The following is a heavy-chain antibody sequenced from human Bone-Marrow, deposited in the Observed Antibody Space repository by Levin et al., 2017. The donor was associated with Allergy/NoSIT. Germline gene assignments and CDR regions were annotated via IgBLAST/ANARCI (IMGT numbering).Heavy chain of an antibody. CDR1: GFTFSSYA. CDR3: AKDRSSSWYVSTGDY. V-gene: IGHV3-23*01. CDR2: ISGSGGST. Sequence: GGSLRLSCAASGFTFSSYAMSWVRQAPGKGLEWVSAISGSGGSTYYADSVKGRFTISRDNSKNTLYLQMNSLRAEDTAVYYCAKDRSSSWYVSTGDYWGQGTLVTVSS. J-gene: IGHJ4*02. D-gene: IGHD6-13*01.